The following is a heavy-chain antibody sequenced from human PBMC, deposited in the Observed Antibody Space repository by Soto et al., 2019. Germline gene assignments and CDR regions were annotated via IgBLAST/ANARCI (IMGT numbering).Heavy chain of an antibody. J-gene: IGHJ5*02. CDR1: GYTFTTYG. CDR2: INAANGDT. CDR3: VRRHVSATGIDWFDP. V-gene: IGHV1-18*01. Sequence: GASVKVSCKAPGYTFTTYGISWVRQAPGQGLEWMGWINAANGDTKYSPKFQGRVTITRDTSASTAYMELSSLRSEDTAVYYCVRRHVSATGIDWFDPWGQGTLVTVSS. D-gene: IGHD6-13*01.